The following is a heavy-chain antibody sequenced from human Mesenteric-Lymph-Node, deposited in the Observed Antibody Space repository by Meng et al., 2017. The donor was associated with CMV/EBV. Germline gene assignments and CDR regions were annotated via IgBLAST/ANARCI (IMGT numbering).Heavy chain of an antibody. J-gene: IGHJ4*02. CDR1: D. D-gene: IGHD1-1*01. CDR2: MKQNSGGR. CDR3: ARGGPVGGKWYKGVLGF. Sequence: DKHWVRQAGGKARERMGWMKQNSGGREFGKKIKGRENKNRDMSVDTAYMELKSLTSDDTAVYYCARGGPVGGKWYKGVLGFWGQGTLVTVSS. V-gene: IGHV1-2*02.